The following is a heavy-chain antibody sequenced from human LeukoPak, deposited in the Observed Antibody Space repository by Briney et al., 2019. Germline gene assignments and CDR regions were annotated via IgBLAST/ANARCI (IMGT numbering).Heavy chain of an antibody. D-gene: IGHD3-22*01. CDR1: GFTVSSNY. CDR3: AREGYYDTSGTSRAFDI. Sequence: GGSLRLSCSASGFTVSSNYMSWVRQAPGKGLEWVSLIYSDDDTHYPDSVKGRFTISRDNSKNTLYLQMNSLRAEDTAVYYCAREGYYDTSGTSRAFDIWGQGTMVTVSS. V-gene: IGHV3-66*02. J-gene: IGHJ3*02. CDR2: IYSDDDT.